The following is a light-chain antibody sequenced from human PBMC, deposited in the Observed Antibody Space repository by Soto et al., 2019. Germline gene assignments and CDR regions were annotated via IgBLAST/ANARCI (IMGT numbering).Light chain of an antibody. CDR1: SSDVGGYNY. Sequence: QSALTQPASVSGSPGQSITISCTGTSSDVGGYNYVSWYQQHPGKAPKLIIYEVSNWPSGVSNRFSGSKSGNTASLTISGLQAEDEADYYCSSYTTDITPVVFGGGTKVTVL. V-gene: IGLV2-14*01. CDR2: EVS. CDR3: SSYTTDITPVV. J-gene: IGLJ2*01.